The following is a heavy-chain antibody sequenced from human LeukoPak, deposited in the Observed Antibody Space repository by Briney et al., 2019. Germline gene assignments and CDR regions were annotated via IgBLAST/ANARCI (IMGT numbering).Heavy chain of an antibody. CDR3: ARDWSGLIDY. D-gene: IGHD3-3*01. J-gene: IGHJ4*02. Sequence: PSETLSLTCAVSGGSISSGGYSWSWIRQPPGKGLEWIGYIYHSGSTYYNPSLKSRVTISVDRSKNQFSLKLSSVTAADTAVYYCARDWSGLIDYWDQGTLVTVSS. V-gene: IGHV4-30-2*01. CDR1: GGSISSGGYS. CDR2: IYHSGST.